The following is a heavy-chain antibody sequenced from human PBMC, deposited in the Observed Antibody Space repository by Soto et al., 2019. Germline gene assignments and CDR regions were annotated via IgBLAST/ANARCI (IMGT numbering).Heavy chain of an antibody. V-gene: IGHV4-61*01. D-gene: IGHD2-21*01. J-gene: IGHJ4*02. CDR3: TRGGDAYKDGH. CDR1: GGSVSIGTYY. Sequence: QVQLQESGPGLVKPSETLSLTCTVPGGSVSIGTYYWSWIRQPPGKGLEWIGFIHYSGSTNYNPTLRSRVPMSVDTSKNQCSMKVTSVNAADTAVYYCTRGGDAYKDGHWGQGTLVTVSA. CDR2: IHYSGST.